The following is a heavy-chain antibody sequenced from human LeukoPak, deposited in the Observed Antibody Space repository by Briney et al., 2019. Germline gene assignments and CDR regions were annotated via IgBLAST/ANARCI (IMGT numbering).Heavy chain of an antibody. V-gene: IGHV4-61*02. J-gene: IGHJ4*02. Sequence: SQTLSLTCTVFAGSISSGSYYWTWIRQPGGKGLEWIGRISTSGSTNYTPSLKIRVTISADTSKNQFSLKLYSVTAADTAVYYCARAAAAGLDSWGQGTLVTVSS. D-gene: IGHD6-13*01. CDR2: ISTSGST. CDR1: AGSISSGSYY. CDR3: ARAAAAGLDS.